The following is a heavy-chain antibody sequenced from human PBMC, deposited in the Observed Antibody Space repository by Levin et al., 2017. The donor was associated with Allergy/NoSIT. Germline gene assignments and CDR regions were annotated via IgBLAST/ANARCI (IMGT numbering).Heavy chain of an antibody. D-gene: IGHD2-2*01. CDR1: GFTFSNYA. J-gene: IGHJ6*02. CDR3: AKDLSAVPAANYYYAMDV. V-gene: IGHV3-23*01. CDR2: TSDSDGST. Sequence: GESLKISCAASGFTFSNYAMNWVRQAPGKGLEWVSGTSDSDGSTYYADSVKGRFTISRDNSKNTLYLQVNSLRAEDTALYYCAKDLSAVPAANYYYAMDVWGQGTTVTVSS.